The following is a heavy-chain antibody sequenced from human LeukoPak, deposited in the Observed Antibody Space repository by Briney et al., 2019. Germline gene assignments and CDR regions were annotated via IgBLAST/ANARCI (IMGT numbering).Heavy chain of an antibody. CDR1: GCTFSSYW. V-gene: IGHV3-7*01. CDR3: ARDSSLRYYFDY. CDR2: IKQGGSEK. D-gene: IGHD4-17*01. J-gene: IGHJ4*02. Sequence: RTAGTLRLSCTASGCTFSSYWMSWVRQAPGKGLEWVANIKQGGSEKYNVYFMNGGFTISRANTNKSLHLQITSLAAENAALYCCARDSSLRYYFDYWGQGTLVTVSS.